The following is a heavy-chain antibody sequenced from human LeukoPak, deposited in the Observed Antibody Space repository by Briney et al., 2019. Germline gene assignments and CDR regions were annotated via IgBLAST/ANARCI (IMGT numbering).Heavy chain of an antibody. CDR2: IRSKAYGGTT. V-gene: IGHV3-49*04. CDR1: GFTFGDYA. Sequence: GGSLRLSCTASGFTFGDYAMSWARQAPGKGLEWVGFIRSKAYGGTTEYAASVKGRFTISRDDSKSIAYLQMNSLKTEDTAVYYCTSPRITIFGVVIGFDYWGQGTLVTVSS. D-gene: IGHD3-3*01. CDR3: TSPRITIFGVVIGFDY. J-gene: IGHJ4*02.